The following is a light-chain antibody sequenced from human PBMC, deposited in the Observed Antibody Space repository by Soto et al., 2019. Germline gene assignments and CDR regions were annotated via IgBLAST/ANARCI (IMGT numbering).Light chain of an antibody. V-gene: IGKV1-12*01. CDR2: RAS. J-gene: IGKJ4*01. Sequence: DIQMTQSPSSVSASVGDRVTITCRASQGITSWLAWYQQKPGKAPKLLIYRASNLQSGVPSRFSGSGSGTEFTLTISGLQPADFATYYCQQTTTFPLTFGGGNKVEIK. CDR1: QGITSW. CDR3: QQTTTFPLT.